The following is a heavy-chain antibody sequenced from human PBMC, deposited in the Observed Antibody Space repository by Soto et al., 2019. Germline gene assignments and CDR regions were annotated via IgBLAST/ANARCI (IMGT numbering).Heavy chain of an antibody. Sequence: SLRLSCAASGFTFSSYGMHWVRQAPGKGLEWVAVISYDGSNKYYAASVRGRFTISRDNSKNALYLQMNSLRAEDTAVYYCAKDRDSSALEYWGQGTLVTVSS. D-gene: IGHD3-22*01. CDR2: ISYDGSNK. CDR1: GFTFSSYG. CDR3: AKDRDSSALEY. J-gene: IGHJ4*02. V-gene: IGHV3-30*18.